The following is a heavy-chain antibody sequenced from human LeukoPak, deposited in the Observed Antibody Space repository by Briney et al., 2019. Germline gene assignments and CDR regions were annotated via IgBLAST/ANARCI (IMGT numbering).Heavy chain of an antibody. CDR2: INTNTGNP. D-gene: IGHD6-19*01. J-gene: IGHJ3*02. CDR3: ASGHGPLYSSGSAFDI. Sequence: ASVKVSCKASGYTFTSYAMNWVRQAPGQGLEWMGWINTNTGNPTYAQGFTGRFVFSLDTSVSTAYLQICSLKAEDTAVYYCASGHGPLYSSGSAFDIWGQGTMVTVSS. CDR1: GYTFTSYA. V-gene: IGHV7-4-1*01.